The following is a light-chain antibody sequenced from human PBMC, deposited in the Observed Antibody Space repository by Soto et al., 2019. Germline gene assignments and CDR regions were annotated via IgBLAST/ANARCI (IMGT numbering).Light chain of an antibody. V-gene: IGLV2-8*01. J-gene: IGLJ2*01. CDR3: SSFAGNNNLV. CDR1: SSDVGGYNY. Sequence: QSVLTQPPSASGSLGQSVTISCTGTSSDVGGYNYVSWYQQHPGKAPKLMISEVSKRPSGVPDRFSGSKSGNTASLTVSGLQAEDEADFYCSSFAGNNNLVFGGGTKLPVL. CDR2: EVS.